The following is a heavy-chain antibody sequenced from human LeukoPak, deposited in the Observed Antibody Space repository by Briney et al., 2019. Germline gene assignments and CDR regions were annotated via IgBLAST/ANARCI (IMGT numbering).Heavy chain of an antibody. V-gene: IGHV1-24*01. CDR3: ARGARVPARVFLLGYYYYMDV. CDR1: GKTLSDLS. J-gene: IGHJ6*03. D-gene: IGHD2-2*01. Sequence: ASVKVSCKVSGKTLSDLSIHWLRQPPGKGLEWLGGSDPEDGERIYAQMFQGRVTMTEDTSIDTAYMELSSLRSEDTAVYYCARGARVPARVFLLGYYYYMDVWGKGTTVTVSS. CDR2: SDPEDGER.